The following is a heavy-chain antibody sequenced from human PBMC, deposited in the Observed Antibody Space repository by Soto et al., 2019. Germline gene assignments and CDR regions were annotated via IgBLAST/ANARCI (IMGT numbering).Heavy chain of an antibody. D-gene: IGHD4-17*01. J-gene: IGHJ6*02. CDR1: GGTFSTYA. CDR3: ARDRPRETYGGNYYYDMDV. V-gene: IGHV1-69*12. Sequence: QVQLVQSGAEVKKPGSSVKVSCKASGGTFSTYAISWVRQAPGQGLEWMGGIIPIFGTADYAQKFQGRVTITADESTSTAYMELSSLRSEDTAVYYCARDRPRETYGGNYYYDMDVWGQGTTVTVSS. CDR2: IIPIFGTA.